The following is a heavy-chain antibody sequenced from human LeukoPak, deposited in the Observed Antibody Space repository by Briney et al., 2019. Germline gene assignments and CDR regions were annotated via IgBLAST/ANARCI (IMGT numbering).Heavy chain of an antibody. CDR1: GYTFTSYY. V-gene: IGHV1-2*02. CDR2: INPNSGVT. D-gene: IGHD2-15*01. J-gene: IGHJ3*02. Sequence: ASVKVSCKASGYTFTSYYMHWVRQAPGQGLEWLGWINPNSGVTDFAQKLQGRVTLTRDTSIDTAYMELSRMKSDDTAVYYCARSSRKVAIFYEAFGIWGQGTLVTVSS. CDR3: ARSSRKVAIFYEAFGI.